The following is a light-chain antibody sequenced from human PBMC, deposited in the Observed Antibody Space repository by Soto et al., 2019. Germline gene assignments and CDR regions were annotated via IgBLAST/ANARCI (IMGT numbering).Light chain of an antibody. CDR1: SGSIASNY. Sequence: NFMLTQPHSVSESPGKTVTISCTRSSGSIASNYVQWYQQRPGSAPTTVIYEDNQRPSGVPDRFSGSIDSSSNSASLTISGLKTEDEADYYCQSDDSGYVFGTGTKVTVL. V-gene: IGLV6-57*04. J-gene: IGLJ1*01. CDR3: QSDDSGYV. CDR2: EDN.